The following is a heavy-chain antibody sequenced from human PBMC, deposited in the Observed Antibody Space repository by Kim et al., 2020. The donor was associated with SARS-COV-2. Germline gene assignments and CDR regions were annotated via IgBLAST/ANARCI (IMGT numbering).Heavy chain of an antibody. J-gene: IGHJ5*02. CDR1: GGSISSSNW. D-gene: IGHD5-12*01. V-gene: IGHV4-4*02. CDR3: ARAEPTNTLRDGYKLAGWFDP. CDR2: IYHSGST. Sequence: SETLSLTCAVSGGSISSSNWWSWVRQPPGKGLEWIGEIYHSGSTNYNPSLKSRVTISVDKSKNQFSLKLSSVTAADTAVYYCARAEPTNTLRDGYKLAGWFDPWGQGTLVTVSS.